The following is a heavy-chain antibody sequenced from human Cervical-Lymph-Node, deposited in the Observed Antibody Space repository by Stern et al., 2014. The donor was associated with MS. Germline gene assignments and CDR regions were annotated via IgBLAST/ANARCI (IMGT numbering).Heavy chain of an antibody. CDR2: IYHSGRT. CDR1: GGSISSSNW. V-gene: IGHV4-4*02. D-gene: IGHD6-13*01. Sequence: QLQLQESGPGLVKPSGTLSLNCAVSGGSISSSNWWSWVRQPPGKGLEWIGEIYHSGRTNYNPSLKSRVTISVDKSKNQFSLKLSSVTAADTAVYYCARGMSSSPIGPNFDYWGQGTQVTVSS. CDR3: ARGMSSSPIGPNFDY. J-gene: IGHJ4*02.